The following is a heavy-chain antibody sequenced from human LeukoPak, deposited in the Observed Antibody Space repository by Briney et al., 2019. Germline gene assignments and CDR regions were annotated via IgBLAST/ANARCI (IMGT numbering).Heavy chain of an antibody. CDR2: ISSSSSYI. D-gene: IGHD5-18*01. J-gene: IGHJ4*02. V-gene: IGHV3-21*01. CDR1: GFTFSSYS. CDR3: ARCQIQLWLTDY. Sequence: GSLRLSCAASGFTFSSYSMNWVRQAPGKGLEWVSSISSSSSYIYYADSVKGRFTISRDNAKNSLYLQMNSLRAEDTAVYYCARCQIQLWLTDYWGQGTLVTVSS.